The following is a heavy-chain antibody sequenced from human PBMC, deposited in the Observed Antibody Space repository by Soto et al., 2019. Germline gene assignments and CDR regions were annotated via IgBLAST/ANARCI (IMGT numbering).Heavy chain of an antibody. D-gene: IGHD3-16*01. CDR1: GGSISSYC. V-gene: IGHV4-59*08. CDR3: ARRWGDAFDI. CDR2: IYYSGST. Sequence: QVQLQESGRGLVKPSDTRSLTWTVSGGSISSYCWSWIRQPPGKGLEWIGYIYYSGSTNYNPSLKSRVTISVDTSKNQFSLKLSSVTAADTAVYYCARRWGDAFDIWGQGTMVTVSS. J-gene: IGHJ3*02.